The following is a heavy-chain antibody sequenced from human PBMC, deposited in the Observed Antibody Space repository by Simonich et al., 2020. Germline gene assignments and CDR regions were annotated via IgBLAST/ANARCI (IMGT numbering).Heavy chain of an antibody. J-gene: IGHJ4*02. V-gene: IGHV1-2*02. CDR3: ASSKRGYNWNDFDY. D-gene: IGHD1-1*01. Sequence: QVQLVQSGAEVKKPGASVKVSCKASGYTFTGYYMHWVRQAPGQGLEGMGWINPNRGGTNYAQKLQGRVTMTRDTSISTAYMELSRLRSDDTAMYYCASSKRGYNWNDFDYWGQGTLVTVSS. CDR1: GYTFTGYY. CDR2: INPNRGGT.